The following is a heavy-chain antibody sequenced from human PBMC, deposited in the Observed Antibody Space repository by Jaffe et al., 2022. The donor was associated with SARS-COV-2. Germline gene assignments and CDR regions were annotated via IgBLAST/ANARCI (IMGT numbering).Heavy chain of an antibody. CDR3: TKDDPINRH. CDR1: GFTFSKAW. Sequence: EVQLEESGGGLVEPGGSLRLSCAVSGFTFSKAWMSWVRQTPGKGLEWVGRIKSKDAGETIDYAAPVKGRFTISRDDLRSTLYLQMNSLKTEDTAMYFCTKDDPINRHWGRGTLVTVSS. V-gene: IGHV3-15*01. CDR2: IKSKDAGETI. J-gene: IGHJ2*01.